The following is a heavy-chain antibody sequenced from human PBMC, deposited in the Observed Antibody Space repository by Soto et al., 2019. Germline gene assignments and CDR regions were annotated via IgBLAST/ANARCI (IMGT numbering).Heavy chain of an antibody. J-gene: IGHJ4*02. CDR1: GFTFSSYS. Sequence: GGSLRLSCAASGFTFSSYSMNWVRQAPGKGLEWVSSISSSSSYIYYADSVKGRFTISRDNAKNSLYLQMNSLRAEDTAVYYCARDPEAAGYYDSSGYYRFDYWGQGTLVTVSS. D-gene: IGHD3-22*01. CDR3: ARDPEAAGYYDSSGYYRFDY. V-gene: IGHV3-21*01. CDR2: ISSSSSYI.